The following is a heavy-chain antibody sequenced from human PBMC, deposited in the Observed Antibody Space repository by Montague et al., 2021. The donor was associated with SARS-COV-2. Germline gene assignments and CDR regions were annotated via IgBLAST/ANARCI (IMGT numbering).Heavy chain of an antibody. D-gene: IGHD6-25*01. CDR2: INYSGST. J-gene: IGHJ5*02. V-gene: IGHV4-59*01. CDR3: AREGNTVSRPGGSSWFDA. CDR1: GGSISSYY. Sequence: SETLSLTCTVSGGSISSYYWSWIRQPPGKGLEWIGDINYSGSTNYNPSLKSRVTISVDTSKNQFSLKLSSVTAADTAVYYCAREGNTVSRPGGSSWFDAWGQGTLVTVSS.